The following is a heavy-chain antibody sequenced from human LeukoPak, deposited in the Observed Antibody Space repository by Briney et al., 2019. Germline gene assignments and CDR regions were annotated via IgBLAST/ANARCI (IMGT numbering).Heavy chain of an antibody. Sequence: GGSLRLSCAASGFTFSDYYMSWIRQAPGKGLEWVSYISSSGSTIYYADSVKGRFTISRDNSKNTLYLQMNSLRAEDTAVYYCAANSYGSGYYFDYWGQGTLVTVSS. CDR1: GFTFSDYY. D-gene: IGHD3-10*01. CDR2: ISSSGSTI. V-gene: IGHV3-11*04. J-gene: IGHJ4*02. CDR3: AANSYGSGYYFDY.